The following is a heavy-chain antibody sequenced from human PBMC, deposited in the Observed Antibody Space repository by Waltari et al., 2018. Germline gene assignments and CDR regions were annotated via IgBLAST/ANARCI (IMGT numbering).Heavy chain of an antibody. V-gene: IGHV3-48*03. D-gene: IGHD3-16*01. Sequence: EVQLVESGGGLVQPGGSLRLSCAASGFTFSSYEMNWVRQAPGKGLEWVSYISSGGSTIDYADSVKGRFTISRDKAKNSLYLQMNSLRAEDTAVYYCARKPGLKGMDVWGQGTTVTVSS. CDR2: ISSGGSTI. CDR1: GFTFSSYE. J-gene: IGHJ6*02. CDR3: ARKPGLKGMDV.